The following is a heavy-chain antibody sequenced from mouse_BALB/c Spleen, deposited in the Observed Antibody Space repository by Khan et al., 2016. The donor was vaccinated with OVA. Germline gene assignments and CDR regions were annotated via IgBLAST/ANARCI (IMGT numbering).Heavy chain of an antibody. CDR2: IWTGGST. CDR1: GFSLTSYG. V-gene: IGHV2-9*02. Sequence: VELVESGPGLVAPSQSLSITCTVSGFSLTSYGVHWVRQPPGKGLEWLGVIWTGGSTNYNSALLSRMSISKDNSKSQVFLKMNSPQTDDTAIYYCARYYGNYGWYFDVWGAGTTVTVSS. D-gene: IGHD2-1*01. J-gene: IGHJ1*01. CDR3: ARYYGNYGWYFDV.